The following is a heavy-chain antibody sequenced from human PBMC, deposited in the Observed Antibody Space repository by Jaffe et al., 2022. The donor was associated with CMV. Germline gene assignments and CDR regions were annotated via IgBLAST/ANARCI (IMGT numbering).Heavy chain of an antibody. CDR3: ARPCSSTSCYQSGAFDI. V-gene: IGHV4-39*01. Sequence: QLQLQESGPGLVKPSETLSLTCTVSGGSISSSSYYWGWIRQPPGKGLEWIGSIYYSGSTYYNPSLKSRVTISVDTSKNQFSLKLSSVTAADTAVYYCARPCSSTSCYQSGAFDIWGQGTMVTVSS. J-gene: IGHJ3*02. D-gene: IGHD2-2*01. CDR2: IYYSGST. CDR1: GGSISSSSYY.